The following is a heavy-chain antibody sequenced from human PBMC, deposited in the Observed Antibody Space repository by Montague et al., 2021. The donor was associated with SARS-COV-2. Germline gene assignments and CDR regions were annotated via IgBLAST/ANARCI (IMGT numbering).Heavy chain of an antibody. CDR1: GDSVTERY. J-gene: IGHJ3*02. CDR3: AIGGDSAKCGI. D-gene: IGHD2-21*01. Sequence: SETLSPTCTVSGDSVTERYLNWVRQAAGKGLEWIGFIHPYGDIHYNASLKSRVILSRDASKNQFSLTLTSVTAADTAVYYCAIGGDSAKCGIWGRGTLVTVSS. CDR2: IHPYGDI. V-gene: IGHV4-4*07.